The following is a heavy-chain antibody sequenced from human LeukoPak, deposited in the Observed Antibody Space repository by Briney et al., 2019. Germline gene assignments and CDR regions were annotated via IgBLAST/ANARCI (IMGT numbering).Heavy chain of an antibody. CDR3: ARTILDYGDPSHADY. CDR2: INHSGST. D-gene: IGHD4-17*01. CDR1: GGSFSGYY. J-gene: IGHJ4*02. V-gene: IGHV4-34*01. Sequence: SETLPLTCAVYGGSFSGYYWSWIRQPPGKGLEWIGEINHSGSTNYNPSLKSRVTISVDTSKNQFSLKLSSVTAADTAVYYCARTILDYGDPSHADYWGQGTLVTVSS.